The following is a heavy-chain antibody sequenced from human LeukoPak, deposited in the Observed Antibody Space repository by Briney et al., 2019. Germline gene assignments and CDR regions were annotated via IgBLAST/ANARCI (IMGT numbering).Heavy chain of an antibody. Sequence: GGSLRLPCAASGFTLSNYGMHWVRQAPGKGLEWVAVIWYDGSNKYYADSVKGRFTISRDNSKNTLYLQMNSLRAEDTAVYYCARGGTYFDYWGQGTLVTVSS. CDR2: IWYDGSNK. J-gene: IGHJ4*02. CDR3: ARGGTYFDY. CDR1: GFTLSNYG. V-gene: IGHV3-33*01. D-gene: IGHD1-1*01.